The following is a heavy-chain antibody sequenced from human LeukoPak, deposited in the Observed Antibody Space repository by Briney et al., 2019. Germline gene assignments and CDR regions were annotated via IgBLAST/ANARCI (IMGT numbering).Heavy chain of an antibody. Sequence: GASVKVSCKASGYTFTGYYMHWVRQAPGQGLEWMGWINPNSGGTNYAQKFQGWVTMTRDTSISTAYMELSRLRSDDTAVYYCARARGYSYGYDSKWFDPWGQGTLVTVSS. CDR2: INPNSGGT. J-gene: IGHJ5*02. V-gene: IGHV1-2*04. CDR1: GYTFTGYY. CDR3: ARARGYSYGYDSKWFDP. D-gene: IGHD5-18*01.